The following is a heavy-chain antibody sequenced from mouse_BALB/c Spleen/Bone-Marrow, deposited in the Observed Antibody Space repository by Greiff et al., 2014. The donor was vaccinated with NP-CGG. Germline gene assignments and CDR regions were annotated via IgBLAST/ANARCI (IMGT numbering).Heavy chain of an antibody. Sequence: QVHVKQSGAELVKPGASVKLSCKTSGYTFTSYWIQWVKQRPGQGLGWIGEIFPGTGTTYCNEKFKGKATLTIDTSSSTAYMQLSSLTAEDSAVYFCARRRGNWEAMDYWGQGTSVTVSS. D-gene: IGHD4-1*01. CDR1: GYTFTSYW. CDR3: ARRRGNWEAMDY. J-gene: IGHJ4*01. V-gene: IGHV1S132*01. CDR2: IFPGTGTT.